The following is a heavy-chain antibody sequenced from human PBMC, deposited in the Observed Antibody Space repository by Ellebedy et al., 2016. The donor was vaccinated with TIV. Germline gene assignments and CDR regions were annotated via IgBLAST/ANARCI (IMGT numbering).Heavy chain of an antibody. CDR1: GGTFSTYA. J-gene: IGHJ6*02. CDR2: IMPIVGRA. CDR3: VRDASSSAWYSGTDV. V-gene: IGHV1-69*13. Sequence: AASVKVSCKASGGTFSTYAYSWVRQAPRQGLEWMGGIMPIVGRATHAQKWQDRVTITADESTSTVYMEMRSLRYEDTAVYYFVRDASSSAWYSGTDVWGQGTTVTVSS.